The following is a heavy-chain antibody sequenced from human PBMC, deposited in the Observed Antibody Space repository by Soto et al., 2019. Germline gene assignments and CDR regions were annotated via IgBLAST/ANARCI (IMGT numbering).Heavy chain of an antibody. CDR2: IIPIFGTA. CDR3: ARGCWGGDCYSDY. V-gene: IGHV1-69*13. J-gene: IGHJ4*02. Sequence: SVKVSCKASGGTFSSYAISWVRQAPGQGLEWMGGIIPIFGTANYAQKFQGRVTITADESTSTAYMELSSLRSEDTAVYYCARGCWGGDCYSDYWGQGTLVTVSS. CDR1: GGTFSSYA. D-gene: IGHD2-21*02.